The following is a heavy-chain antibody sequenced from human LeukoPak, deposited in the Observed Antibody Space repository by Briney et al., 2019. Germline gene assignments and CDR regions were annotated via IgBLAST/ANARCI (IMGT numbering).Heavy chain of an antibody. CDR2: IGGDDP. V-gene: IGHV3-23*01. D-gene: IGHD1-26*01. J-gene: IGHJ4*02. CDR3: AKDRHSFNSIWEYCDS. Sequence: GGSLRLSCATSGFTFSNYAMSWVHQAPGQGLEWVSGIGGDDPYYADSVRGRFTTVRDNSTNTVYLYINNLRAEDTAVYYWAKDRHSFNSIWEYCDSWGQGTLVTVSS. CDR1: GFTFSNYA.